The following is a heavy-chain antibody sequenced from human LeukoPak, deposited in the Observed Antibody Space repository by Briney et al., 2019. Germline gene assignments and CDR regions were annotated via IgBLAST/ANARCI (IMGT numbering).Heavy chain of an antibody. CDR1: GGSISSYY. D-gene: IGHD3-22*01. V-gene: IGHV4-59*01. CDR2: INYSGST. J-gene: IGHJ6*02. CDR3: ARQYYYDSSGYYYYGMDV. Sequence: PSETLSLTCTVSGGSISSYYWSWIRQPPGKGLEWIGYINYSGSTNYNPSLKSRVTISVDTSKNQFSLKLSSVTAADTAVYYCARQYYYDSSGYYYYGMDVWGQGTTVTVSS.